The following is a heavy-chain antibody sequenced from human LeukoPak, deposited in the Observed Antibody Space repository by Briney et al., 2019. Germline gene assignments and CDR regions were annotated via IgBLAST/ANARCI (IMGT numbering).Heavy chain of an antibody. J-gene: IGHJ4*02. CDR1: GYTFTGYY. CDR2: INPNSGGT. V-gene: IGHV1-2*02. D-gene: IGHD6-6*01. CDR3: ARDKYVAAPSGLDY. Sequence: ASVRVSCKASGYTFTGYYMHWVRQAPGQGLEWMGWINPNSGGTNYAQKFQGRVTMTRDTSISTAYMELSRLRSDDTAVYYCARDKYVAAPSGLDYWGQGTLVTVSS.